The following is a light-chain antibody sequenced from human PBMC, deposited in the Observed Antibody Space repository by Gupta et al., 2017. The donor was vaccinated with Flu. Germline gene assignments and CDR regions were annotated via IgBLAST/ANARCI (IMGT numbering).Light chain of an antibody. V-gene: IGLV3-1*01. CDR3: QTWTGSTGV. CDR1: KLGNNF. CDR2: QDS. Sequence: SPGQTASITCSGDKLGNNFVSWYQHKPGQSPLLVIYQDSKRPSGTPDRFSGSNSGNTATLTISGTQAMDEADFYCQTWTGSTGVFGGGTKLTVL. J-gene: IGLJ3*02.